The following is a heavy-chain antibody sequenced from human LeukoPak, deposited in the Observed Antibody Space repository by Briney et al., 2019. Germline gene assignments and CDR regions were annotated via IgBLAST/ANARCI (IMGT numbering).Heavy chain of an antibody. CDR1: GFTFRNYA. CDR3: VRPYTSSWYLFDY. V-gene: IGHV3-30*04. CDR2: TSSDGSNE. J-gene: IGHJ4*02. D-gene: IGHD6-13*01. Sequence: PGRSLRLSCAASGFTFRNYAMRWVRQAPGKGLEWVTVTSSDGSNEYYADSVRGRFSISRDNSKNTVYLQMNSLRAEDTALYYCVRPYTSSWYLFDYWGQGTLVTVSS.